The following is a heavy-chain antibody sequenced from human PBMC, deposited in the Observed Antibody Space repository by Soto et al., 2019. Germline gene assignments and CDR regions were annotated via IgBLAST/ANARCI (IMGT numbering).Heavy chain of an antibody. V-gene: IGHV2-5*02. Sequence: QITLKESGPTLVKPTQTLTLTCTFSGFSLSTSGVGVGWIRQPPGKALEWLALIYWDDDKRYSPSLKSRLTITKDTSKNQVVLTMTNMDPVDTATYYCAHSSCSGGSCYGGWFAPWGQGTLVTVSS. CDR2: IYWDDDK. D-gene: IGHD2-15*01. CDR3: AHSSCSGGSCYGGWFAP. J-gene: IGHJ5*02. CDR1: GFSLSTSGVG.